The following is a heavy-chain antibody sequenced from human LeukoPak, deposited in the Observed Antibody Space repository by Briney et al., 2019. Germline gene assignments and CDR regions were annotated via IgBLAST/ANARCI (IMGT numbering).Heavy chain of an antibody. J-gene: IGHJ6*02. CDR1: VGSISTYY. Sequence: SETLSLTCTVSVGSISTYYWSWIRQPPGKALEWIGYIYYSGSTNYNPSLKSRVTISVDTSKKQFSLKLSSVTPADTAVYYCARVSVVYGMDVWGQGTTVTVSS. V-gene: IGHV4-59*01. CDR2: IYYSGST. CDR3: ARVSVVYGMDV.